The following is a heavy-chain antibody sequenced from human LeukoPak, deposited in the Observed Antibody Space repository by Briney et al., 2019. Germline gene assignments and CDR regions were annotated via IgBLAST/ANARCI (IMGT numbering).Heavy chain of an antibody. D-gene: IGHD2-21*02. CDR3: AKPPRVVVVTAFDS. V-gene: IGHV3-23*01. Sequence: GGSLRFSCAASGFTFSSYAMTWVRQAPGKGLEWVSSITGSGSSTYYADSVKGRFTISRDNSKNMVYVQMNSLRAEDTAVYFCAKPPRVVVVTAFDSWGQGTLVTVSS. CDR2: ITGSGSST. CDR1: GFTFSSYA. J-gene: IGHJ4*02.